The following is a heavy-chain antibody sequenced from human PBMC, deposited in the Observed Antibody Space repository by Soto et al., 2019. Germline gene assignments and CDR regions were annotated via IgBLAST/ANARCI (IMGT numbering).Heavy chain of an antibody. J-gene: IGHJ4*02. Sequence: QVQLVQSGAEVKKPGSSVKVSCKASGGTFSSYRINWVRQAPGQGLEGVGGIVPIYRTADYAQKFQGRVTITADESARTCYMELRSLKSQDTAVYYCVRDSGAKLSSSWGEGTLVTVSS. CDR1: GGTFSSYR. V-gene: IGHV1-69*01. D-gene: IGHD6-13*01. CDR2: IVPIYRTA. CDR3: VRDSGAKLSSS.